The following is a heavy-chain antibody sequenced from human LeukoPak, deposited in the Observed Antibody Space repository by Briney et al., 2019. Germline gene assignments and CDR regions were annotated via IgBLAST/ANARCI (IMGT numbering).Heavy chain of an antibody. Sequence: SETLSLTCTVSGGSMSSYYWSWIRQSPGKGLEWIGYIYYSGSTNYNPSLKSRVTISVDTSKNQFSLKLSSVTAVDTAVYYCAREAGYCSSTSCSNAFDIWGQGTMVTVSS. CDR2: IYYSGST. CDR3: AREAGYCSSTSCSNAFDI. J-gene: IGHJ3*02. V-gene: IGHV4-59*01. D-gene: IGHD2-2*01. CDR1: GGSMSSYY.